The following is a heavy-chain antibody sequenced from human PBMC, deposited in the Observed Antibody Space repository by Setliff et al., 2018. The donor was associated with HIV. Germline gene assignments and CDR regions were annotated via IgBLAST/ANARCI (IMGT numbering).Heavy chain of an antibody. CDR3: ARLDSSGYYRSFDV. J-gene: IGHJ3*01. V-gene: IGHV5-51*01. CDR1: GYTFTNYW. D-gene: IGHD3-22*01. CDR2: IHPRDFDI. Sequence: PGESLKISCKASGYTFTNYWTAWVRQMPGKGLEWMGIIHPRDFDIKYSQSFQGQVTISADKSLSTAYLQWNSLKASDTALYFCARLDSSGYYRSFDVWGQVTMVTVSS.